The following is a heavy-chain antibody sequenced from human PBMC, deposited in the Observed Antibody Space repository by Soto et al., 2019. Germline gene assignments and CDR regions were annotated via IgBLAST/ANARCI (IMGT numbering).Heavy chain of an antibody. J-gene: IGHJ6*02. D-gene: IGHD2-2*01. CDR2: ISSSGSTI. Sequence: LRLSCAASGFTFSSYEMNWVRQAPGKGLEWVSYISSSGSTIYYADSVKGRFTISRDNAKNSLYLQMNSLRAEDTAVYYCARARIVVVPAEYYGMDVWGQGTTVTVSS. CDR3: ARARIVVVPAEYYGMDV. V-gene: IGHV3-48*03. CDR1: GFTFSSYE.